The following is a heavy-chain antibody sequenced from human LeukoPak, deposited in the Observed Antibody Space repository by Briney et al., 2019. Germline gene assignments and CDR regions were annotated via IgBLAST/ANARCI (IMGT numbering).Heavy chain of an antibody. D-gene: IGHD2-2*01. V-gene: IGHV5-10-1*01. CDR2: IDPSDSYT. CDR3: ARRCCSSTTCYDWLDP. CDR1: GYTFSTHW. Sequence: GESLKISCKGSGYTFSTHWINWVRQMPGKGLEWMGRIDPSDSYTDYSPSFQGHVTISADKSISTAYLQWSSLKASDTAMYYCARRCCSSTTCYDWLDPWGQGTLVTVSS. J-gene: IGHJ5*02.